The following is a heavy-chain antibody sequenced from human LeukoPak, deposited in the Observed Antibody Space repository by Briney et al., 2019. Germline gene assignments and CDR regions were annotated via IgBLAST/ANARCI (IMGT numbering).Heavy chain of an antibody. CDR2: ISYDGSNK. D-gene: IGHD6-19*01. CDR1: GFTFSSYA. J-gene: IGHJ4*02. V-gene: IGHV3-30-3*01. CDR3: ARESSGWYGGDY. Sequence: GRSLRLSCAASGFTFSSYAMHWVRQAPGKGLEWVAVISYDGSNKYYADSVKGRFTISRDNSKNTLYLQMNSLRAEDTAVYYCARESSGWYGGDYWGQGTLVTVSS.